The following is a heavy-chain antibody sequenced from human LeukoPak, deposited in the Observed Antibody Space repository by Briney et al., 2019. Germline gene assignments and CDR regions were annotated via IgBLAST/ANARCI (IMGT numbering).Heavy chain of an antibody. Sequence: SETLSLTCAVYGGSFSGYYWSWIRQPPGKGLEWIGEICHSGSTKYNPSLKSRVTISVDKSKNQFSLKLSSVTAADTAVYYCARGSGTDYFDYWGQGTLVTVSS. J-gene: IGHJ4*02. V-gene: IGHV4-34*01. D-gene: IGHD1-1*01. CDR3: ARGSGTDYFDY. CDR2: ICHSGST. CDR1: GGSFSGYY.